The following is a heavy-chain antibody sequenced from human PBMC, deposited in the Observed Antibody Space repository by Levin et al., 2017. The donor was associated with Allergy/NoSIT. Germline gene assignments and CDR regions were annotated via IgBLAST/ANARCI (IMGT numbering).Heavy chain of an antibody. CDR3: ARGLGSSGWYWFDY. CDR1: GGSFSGYY. J-gene: IGHJ4*02. CDR2: INHSGST. V-gene: IGHV4-34*01. Sequence: PSETLSLTCAVYGGSFSGYYWSWIRQPPGKGLEWIGEINHSGSTNYNPSLKSRVTISVDTSKNQFSLKLSSVTAADTAVYYCARGLGSSGWYWFDYWGQGTLVTVSS. D-gene: IGHD6-19*01.